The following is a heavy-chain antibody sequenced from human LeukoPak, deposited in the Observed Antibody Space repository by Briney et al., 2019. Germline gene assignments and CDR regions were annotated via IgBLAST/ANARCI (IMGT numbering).Heavy chain of an antibody. CDR2: ISYSGTT. CDR1: GGSISSGGFY. Sequence: PSETLSLTCTVPGGSISSGGFYWSWIRQHPGKGLEWIGYISYSGTTYYNPSLKSRVAISVDTSKNLFSLKLSSVTAADTAVYYCANYGSGSYRFDPWGQGTLVTVSS. CDR3: ANYGSGSYRFDP. V-gene: IGHV4-31*03. D-gene: IGHD3-10*01. J-gene: IGHJ5*02.